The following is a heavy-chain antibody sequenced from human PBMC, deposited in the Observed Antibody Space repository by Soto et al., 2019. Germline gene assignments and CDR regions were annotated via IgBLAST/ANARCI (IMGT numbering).Heavy chain of an antibody. D-gene: IGHD2-8*01. CDR1: GDSVTNYF. Sequence: SETLSLTCTVSGDSVTNYFWSWMRQPPGKGLEWIGHMYHGGRTNYSPSLKSRVTMSLDSSRNQFSLNLSSVTAADTAVYFCARDPGYCTNGVCPIHALWGQGLLVTVSS. V-gene: IGHV4-59*02. J-gene: IGHJ1*01. CDR3: ARDPGYCTNGVCPIHAL. CDR2: MYHGGRT.